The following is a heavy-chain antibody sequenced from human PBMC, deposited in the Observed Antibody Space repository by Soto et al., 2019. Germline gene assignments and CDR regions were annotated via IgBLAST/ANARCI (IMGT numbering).Heavy chain of an antibody. V-gene: IGHV3-30-3*01. CDR1: GFTFSSYA. J-gene: IGHJ6*02. CDR3: ARPVVVTGMDV. Sequence: QVQLVESGGGVVQPGRSLRLSCAASGFTFSSYAMHWVRQAPGKGLEWVAVISYDGSNKYYADSVKGRFTISRDNSKNTLYLQMNRLRSEDTAVYYCARPVVVTGMDVWGQGTTVTVSS. D-gene: IGHD2-21*02. CDR2: ISYDGSNK.